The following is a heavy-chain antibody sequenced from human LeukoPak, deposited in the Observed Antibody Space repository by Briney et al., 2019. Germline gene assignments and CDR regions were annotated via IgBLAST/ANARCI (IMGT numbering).Heavy chain of an antibody. J-gene: IGHJ4*02. CDR3: AKIPITMVRIYFFDY. V-gene: IGHV3-23*01. Sequence: GGSLRLSCAASGFTFSTYAMSWVRQAPGKGLEWVSAISGSGASTYHADSVKGRFTISRDNSKNTLYLQMNSLRADDTAVYYCAKIPITMVRIYFFDYWGQGTLVTISS. D-gene: IGHD3-10*01. CDR1: GFTFSTYA. CDR2: ISGSGAST.